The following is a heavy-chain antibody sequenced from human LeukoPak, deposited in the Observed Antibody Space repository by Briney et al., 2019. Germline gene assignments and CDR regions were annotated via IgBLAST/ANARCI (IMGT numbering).Heavy chain of an antibody. J-gene: IGHJ6*02. D-gene: IGHD5-12*01. CDR1: GYSFTSYW. CDR3: ARRYSDYYYGMDV. V-gene: IGHV5-51*01. Sequence: GESLKISCKGSGYSFTSYWIGWVCQMPGKGLEWMGIIYPGDSDTGYSPSFQGQVTISADKSISTAYLQWSSLKASDTAMYYCARRYSDYYYGMDVWGQGTTVTVSS. CDR2: IYPGDSDT.